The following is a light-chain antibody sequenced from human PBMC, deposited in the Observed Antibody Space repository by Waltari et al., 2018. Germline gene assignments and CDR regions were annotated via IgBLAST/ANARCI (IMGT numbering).Light chain of an antibody. CDR1: QSIRSY. Sequence: DIQMTQSPSTLSAFVGDRVTITCRASQSIRSYLAWYQQSPGEAPKLLIYQASSLESGFASRFSGGGSGTEFTLTITSLQPDDFATYYCQQYESFPWTFGQGTKVEIK. CDR2: QAS. J-gene: IGKJ1*01. V-gene: IGKV1-5*03. CDR3: QQYESFPWT.